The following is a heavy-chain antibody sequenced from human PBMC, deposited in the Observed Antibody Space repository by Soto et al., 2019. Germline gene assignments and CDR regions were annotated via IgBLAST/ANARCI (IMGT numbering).Heavy chain of an antibody. Sequence: ASETLSLTCTVSGGSISSYYWSWIRQPAGKGLEWIGRIYTSGSTNYNPSLKSRVTMSVDTSKNQFSLKLSSVTAADTAVYYCARDHPSSGWSSYLTCWGQGTLVTVSS. CDR2: IYTSGST. J-gene: IGHJ4*02. D-gene: IGHD6-19*01. V-gene: IGHV4-4*07. CDR1: GGSISSYY. CDR3: ARDHPSSGWSSYLTC.